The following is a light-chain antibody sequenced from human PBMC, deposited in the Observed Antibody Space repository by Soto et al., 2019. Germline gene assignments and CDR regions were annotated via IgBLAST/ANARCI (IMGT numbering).Light chain of an antibody. V-gene: IGKV3-11*01. CDR3: QQRDNWPRT. CDR1: QSVSNY. CDR2: GVS. J-gene: IGKJ2*01. Sequence: EIVLTQSPATLSLSPGDIATLSCMASQSVSNYLAWFQQKPGQPPRLLIYGVSNRATGIPARFSGSGSGTDFTLTIDSLEPEDSAVYYCQQRDNWPRTFGQGTKVEIK.